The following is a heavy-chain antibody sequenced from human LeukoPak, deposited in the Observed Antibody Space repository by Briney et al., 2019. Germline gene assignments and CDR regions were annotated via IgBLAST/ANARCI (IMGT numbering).Heavy chain of an antibody. D-gene: IGHD3-22*01. CDR2: IKQDGSEK. Sequence: GGSLRLSCAASGFTFSSNWMSWVRQAPGKGLEGVANIKQDGSEKYYVDSVKGRFTISRDNAKNSLYLQMNSLRAEDTAVYYCARDDSSGYYYPWGQGTLVTVSS. J-gene: IGHJ5*02. V-gene: IGHV3-7*01. CDR1: GFTFSSNW. CDR3: ARDDSSGYYYP.